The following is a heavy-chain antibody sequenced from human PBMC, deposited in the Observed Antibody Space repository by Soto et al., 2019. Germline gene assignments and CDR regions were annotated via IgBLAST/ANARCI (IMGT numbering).Heavy chain of an antibody. CDR2: IIPIFGTA. Sequence: GASVKVSCKASGGTFSSYAISWVRQAPGQGLEWMGGIIPIFGTANYAQKSQGRVTITADESTSTAYMELSSLRSEDTAVYYCASETYYYDSSGSPPVDYWGQGTLVTVSS. CDR3: ASETYYYDSSGSPPVDY. J-gene: IGHJ4*02. V-gene: IGHV1-69*13. CDR1: GGTFSSYA. D-gene: IGHD3-22*01.